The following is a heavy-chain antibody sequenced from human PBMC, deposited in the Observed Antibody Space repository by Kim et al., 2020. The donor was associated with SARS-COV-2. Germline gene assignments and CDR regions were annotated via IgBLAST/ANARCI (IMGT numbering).Heavy chain of an antibody. V-gene: IGHV3-23*01. CDR3: AKKPLPARQGCSSTSCHEDYYYYYGMDV. D-gene: IGHD2-2*01. CDR2: ISGSGGST. J-gene: IGHJ6*02. CDR1: GFTFSSYA. Sequence: GGSLRLSCAASGFTFSSYAMSWVRQAPGKGLEWVSAISGSGGSTYYADSVKGRFTISRDNSKNTLYLQMNSLRAEDTAVYYCAKKPLPARQGCSSTSCHEDYYYYYGMDVWGQGTTVTVSS.